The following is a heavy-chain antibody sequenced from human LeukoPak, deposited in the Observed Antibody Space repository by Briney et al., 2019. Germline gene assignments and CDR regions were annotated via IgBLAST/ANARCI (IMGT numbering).Heavy chain of an antibody. CDR2: MSYDGTKQ. Sequence: PGGSLRLSCAASGFTFSSYGMHWVRQAPGKGLEWVAVMSYDGTKQYYADSAKGRFTISRDNSKSTLYLQMNSLRTEDTAVYYCARDIAATGTYTDYWGQGTLVAVSS. CDR1: GFTFSSYG. V-gene: IGHV3-30*19. J-gene: IGHJ4*02. CDR3: ARDIAATGTYTDY. D-gene: IGHD6-13*01.